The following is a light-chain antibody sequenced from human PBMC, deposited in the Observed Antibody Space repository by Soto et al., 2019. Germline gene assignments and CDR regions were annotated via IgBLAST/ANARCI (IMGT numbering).Light chain of an antibody. CDR2: YNN. V-gene: IGLV1-47*02. Sequence: QSVLTQPPSASGTPGQRVTISCSGSSSNIGSNFVYWYQQLPGTAPKLLIYYNNQRPSGVPDRFSGSKSGTSASLAISGLRSEDEADYYCAAWDDSLSGHWVFGGGTKLTVL. J-gene: IGLJ3*02. CDR3: AAWDDSLSGHWV. CDR1: SSNIGSNF.